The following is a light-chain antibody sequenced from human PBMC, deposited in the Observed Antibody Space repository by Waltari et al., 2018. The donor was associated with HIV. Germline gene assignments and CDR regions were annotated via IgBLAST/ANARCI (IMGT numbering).Light chain of an antibody. V-gene: IGLV2-11*01. CDR2: DVN. J-gene: IGLJ2*01. CDR1: TSDVRGYNY. CDR3: SAYGGTSTFVL. Sequence: QSALTQPRSVSGSPGQSVTISCTGTTSDVRGYNYVSWYQQFPGTAPKLIIFDVNKRPSVVPVRFSGSKSANTASLTISVLRFEDDATYFCSAYGGTSTFVLFGGGTTLTVL.